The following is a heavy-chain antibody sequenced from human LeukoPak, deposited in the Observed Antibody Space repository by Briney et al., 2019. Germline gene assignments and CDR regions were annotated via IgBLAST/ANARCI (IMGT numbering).Heavy chain of an antibody. V-gene: IGHV3-74*01. J-gene: IGHJ4*02. CDR2: INTDGSRT. Sequence: GGSLRLSCAASGFTFSNSWMHWVRQAPGKGLVWVSRINTDGSRTNYADSVKGRFTISRGDAKNTVYLQMNSLRAEDTALYYCIRNLGGSTDYWGQGTLVTVSS. CDR1: GFTFSNSW. CDR3: IRNLGGSTDY. D-gene: IGHD1-26*01.